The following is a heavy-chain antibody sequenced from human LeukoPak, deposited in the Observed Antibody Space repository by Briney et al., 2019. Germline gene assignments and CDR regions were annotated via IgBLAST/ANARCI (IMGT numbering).Heavy chain of an antibody. CDR1: GYTFTSYG. CDR2: ISAYNGNT. V-gene: IGHV1-18*01. D-gene: IGHD3-10*01. J-gene: IGHJ6*03. CDR3: ASLGYYYGSGSYSYYYYYYMDV. Sequence: GASVKVSCKASGYTFTSYGISWVRQAPGQGLEWMGWISAYNGNTNYAQKLQGRVTMTTDTSTSTAYMELRSLRSDDTAVYYCASLGYYYGSGSYSYYYYYYMDVWGKGTTVTVSS.